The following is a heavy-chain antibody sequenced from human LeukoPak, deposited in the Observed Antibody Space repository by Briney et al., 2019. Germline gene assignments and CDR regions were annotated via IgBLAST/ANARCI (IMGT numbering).Heavy chain of an antibody. D-gene: IGHD3-22*01. CDR2: IYHSGST. CDR1: GYSISSGYY. J-gene: IGHJ4*02. V-gene: IGHV4-38-2*02. CDR3: ARGTYYYDSSGYYYFDY. Sequence: SETLSLTCTVSGYSISSGYYWGWIRPPPGKGLEWIGSIYHSGSTYYNPSLKSRVTISVDTSKNQFSLKLSSVTAADTAVYYCARGTYYYDSSGYYYFDYWGQGTLVTVSS.